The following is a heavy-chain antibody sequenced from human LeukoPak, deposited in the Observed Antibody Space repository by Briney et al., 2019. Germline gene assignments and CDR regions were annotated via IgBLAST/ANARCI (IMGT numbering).Heavy chain of an antibody. V-gene: IGHV3-21*01. Sequence: GGSLRLSCAASGFTFSSYSMNWVRQAPGKGLEWVSYISASSSYIYYADSVKGRFTISRDNANNSLYLQMNSLRVEDTAIYYCVRDAVNWNEGRSEYWGQGTLVTVSS. J-gene: IGHJ4*02. CDR1: GFTFSSYS. CDR3: VRDAVNWNEGRSEY. CDR2: ISASSSYI. D-gene: IGHD1-20*01.